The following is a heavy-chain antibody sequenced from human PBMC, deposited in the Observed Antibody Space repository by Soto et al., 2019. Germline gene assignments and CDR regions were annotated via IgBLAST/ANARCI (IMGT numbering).Heavy chain of an antibody. CDR3: ARGRGEFGETSPNWFDP. V-gene: IGHV3-13*04. CDR1: GFTFSSYD. CDR2: IGTAGDT. J-gene: IGHJ5*02. D-gene: IGHD3-10*01. Sequence: EVQLVESGGGLVQPGGSLRLSCAASGFTFSSYDMHWVRQATGKGLEWVSAIGTAGDTYYPGSVKGRFTISRENAKNSLYLQMNSLRAGDTAVYYCARGRGEFGETSPNWFDPWGQGTLVTVSS.